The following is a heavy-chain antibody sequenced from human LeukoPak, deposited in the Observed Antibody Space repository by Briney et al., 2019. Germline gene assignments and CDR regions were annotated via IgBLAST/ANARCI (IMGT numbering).Heavy chain of an antibody. Sequence: GGSLKLSCAACGFTFSGSAMHWVRQACGKGLVWVGRIRSKANSYATADAASVKGRFTISRDDSKNTAYPQINSLKTEDTAVYYCTSHPSTTTPTPQDVGPLWGKGTTVTVSS. V-gene: IGHV3-73*01. CDR1: GFTFSGSA. J-gene: IGHJ6*04. CDR3: TSHPSTTTPTPQDVGPL. D-gene: IGHD4-17*01. CDR2: IRSKANSYAT.